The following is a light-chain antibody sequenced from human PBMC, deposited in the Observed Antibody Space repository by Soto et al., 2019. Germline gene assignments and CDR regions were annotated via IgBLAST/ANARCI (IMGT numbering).Light chain of an antibody. CDR3: QQYHIYSWT. CDR2: KAS. CDR1: QTISSW. V-gene: IGKV1-5*03. Sequence: DIKMTQSPSTLSGSVGDRVTITCRASQTISSWLAWYQQKPGKAPKLLIYKASTLKSGVPSRFSGSGSGTEFSLTINSLQADDFATYYCQQYHIYSWTFGQGTKVDI. J-gene: IGKJ1*01.